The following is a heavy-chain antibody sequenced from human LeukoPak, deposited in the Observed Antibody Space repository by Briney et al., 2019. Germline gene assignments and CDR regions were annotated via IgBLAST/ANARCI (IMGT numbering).Heavy chain of an antibody. CDR3: ARVGDDSSGYPTL. J-gene: IGHJ4*02. CDR1: GYTSTGYY. V-gene: IGHV1-2*02. CDR2: INPNSGGT. D-gene: IGHD3-22*01. Sequence: ASVKVSCKTSGYTSTGYYIHWVRQAPGQGLEWMGWINPNSGGTNYAQKFLGRVTMTRDTSISTAYMELSRLTSDDTATYYCARVGDDSSGYPTLWGQGSLVTVSS.